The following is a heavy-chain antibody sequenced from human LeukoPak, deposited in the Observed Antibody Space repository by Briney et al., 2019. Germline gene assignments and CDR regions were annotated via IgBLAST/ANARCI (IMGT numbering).Heavy chain of an antibody. CDR2: ISGSSAYI. CDR3: ARDRAPSLTGYGDQGH. Sequence: AGGSLRLSCAASGFTFSAYSMNWVRQAPGKGLEWISFISGSSAYIYYADSVKGRFTISRDNAKNSLFLQMNSLRAEDTAVYYCARDRAPSLTGYGDQGHWGQGTLVTVSS. CDR1: GFTFSAYS. D-gene: IGHD4-17*01. J-gene: IGHJ4*02. V-gene: IGHV3-21*01.